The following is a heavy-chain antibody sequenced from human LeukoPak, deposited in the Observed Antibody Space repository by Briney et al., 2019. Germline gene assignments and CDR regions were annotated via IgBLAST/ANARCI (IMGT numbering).Heavy chain of an antibody. CDR3: ARGRDFWNPGPFDY. Sequence: GGSLRLSCAASGFTFSSYSMTWVRQAPGKGLEWVSSISSSSSYIYYADSVKGRFTISRDNAKNSLYLQMNSLRAEDTAVYYCARGRDFWNPGPFDYWGQGTLVTVSS. CDR2: ISSSSSYI. V-gene: IGHV3-21*01. D-gene: IGHD1-1*01. J-gene: IGHJ4*02. CDR1: GFTFSSYS.